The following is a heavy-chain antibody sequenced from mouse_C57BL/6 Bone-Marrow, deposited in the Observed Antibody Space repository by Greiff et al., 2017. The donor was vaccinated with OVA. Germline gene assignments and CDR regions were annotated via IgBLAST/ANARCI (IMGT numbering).Heavy chain of an antibody. V-gene: IGHV1-15*01. CDR2: IDPETGGT. D-gene: IGHD1-1*01. CDR1: GYTFTDYE. J-gene: IGHJ1*03. CDR3: TLITTVVATGGYFDV. Sequence: VQLQESGAELVRPGASVTLSCKASGYTFTDYEMHWVKQTPVHGLEWIGAIDPETGGTAYNQKFKGQAILTADKSSSTAYMELRSLTCEDSAVYYCTLITTVVATGGYFDVWGTGTTVTVSS.